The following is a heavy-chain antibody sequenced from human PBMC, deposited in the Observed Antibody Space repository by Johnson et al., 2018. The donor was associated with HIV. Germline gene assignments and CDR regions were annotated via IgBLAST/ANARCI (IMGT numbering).Heavy chain of an antibody. CDR1: GFTVSSNY. D-gene: IGHD2-8*02. J-gene: IGHJ3*02. CDR2: IYSGGST. CDR3: ARDLAYGDIVLVSAFDI. Sequence: VQLVESGGGLVQPGGSLRLPCAASGFTVSSNYMSWVRQAPGKGLEWVSVIYSGGSTNYTASVKGRFTISRDNAKNSLYLQMNSLRAEDTALYYCARDLAYGDIVLVSAFDIWGQGTMVTVSS. V-gene: IGHV3-66*01.